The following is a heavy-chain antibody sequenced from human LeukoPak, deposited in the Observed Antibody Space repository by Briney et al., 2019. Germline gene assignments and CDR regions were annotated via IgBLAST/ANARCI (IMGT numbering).Heavy chain of an antibody. V-gene: IGHV1-24*01. CDR3: ATEPRDDYDSNLYGMDV. J-gene: IGHJ6*02. Sequence: GASVKVPCKVSGYTLTELSMHWVRQAPGKGLEWMGGFDPEDGETIYAQKFQGRVTMTEDTSTDTAYMELSSLRSEDTAVYYCATEPRDDYDSNLYGMDVWGQGTTVTVSS. D-gene: IGHD3-22*01. CDR1: GYTLTELS. CDR2: FDPEDGET.